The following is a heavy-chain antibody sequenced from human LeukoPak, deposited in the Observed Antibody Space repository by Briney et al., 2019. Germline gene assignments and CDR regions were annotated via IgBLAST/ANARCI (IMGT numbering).Heavy chain of an antibody. J-gene: IGHJ6*02. CDR1: GITFSNYG. Sequence: GGSLRLSCVASGITFSNYGMHWVRQAPGKGLEWVAGIWYDGSNKNYVDSVKGRFTFSRDNSKNTLFLDMNSLRVEDTAVYFCTKRVVPAGSSGGDHYALDVWGQGTTVTVSS. CDR2: IWYDGSNK. D-gene: IGHD2-2*01. CDR3: TKRVVPAGSSGGDHYALDV. V-gene: IGHV3-33*06.